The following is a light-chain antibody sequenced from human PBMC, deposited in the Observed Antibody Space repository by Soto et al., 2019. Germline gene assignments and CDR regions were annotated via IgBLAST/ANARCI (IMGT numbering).Light chain of an antibody. CDR3: QQTYSTPIT. CDR1: QSISNY. V-gene: IGKV1-39*01. J-gene: IGKJ5*01. Sequence: DIHMSQSQSSLSVSVGDRVTIACRAIQSISNYLNWYQQRPGKAPKLLIYASSSLQSGFPSRFSGSGSGTDFTLTISSLQPEDFVTYYCQQTYSTPITFGQGTRLEV. CDR2: ASS.